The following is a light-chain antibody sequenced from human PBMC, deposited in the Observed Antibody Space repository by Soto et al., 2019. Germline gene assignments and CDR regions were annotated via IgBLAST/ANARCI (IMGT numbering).Light chain of an antibody. CDR3: HQYNHWLTWT. Sequence: EIVLAQSPATLSVSPGERATLSCRASQSVNQKLGWYQQKPGQAPRLLIYDASTRATGIPARFSGSGSGTEFILTISSLQSEDFGVYYCHQYNHWLTWTFGQGTKVDIK. CDR2: DAS. V-gene: IGKV3D-15*01. CDR1: QSVNQK. J-gene: IGKJ1*01.